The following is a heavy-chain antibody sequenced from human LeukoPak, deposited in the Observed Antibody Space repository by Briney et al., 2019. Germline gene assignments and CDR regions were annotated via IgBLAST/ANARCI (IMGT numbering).Heavy chain of an antibody. V-gene: IGHV3-23*01. CDR1: GSTFSSYA. Sequence: GGSLRLSCAASGSTFSSYAMSWVRQAPGKGLEWVSAISGSGGSTYYADSVKGRFTISRDNSKNTLYLQMNSLRAEDTAVYYCARDIAYDSSGYYSPHFDYWGQGTLVTVSS. CDR3: ARDIAYDSSGYYSPHFDY. CDR2: ISGSGGST. D-gene: IGHD3-22*01. J-gene: IGHJ4*02.